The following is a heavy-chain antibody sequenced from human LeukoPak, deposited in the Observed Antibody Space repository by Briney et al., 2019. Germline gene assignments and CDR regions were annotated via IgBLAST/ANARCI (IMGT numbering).Heavy chain of an antibody. D-gene: IGHD2-21*01. CDR2: IRPSGDNT. V-gene: IGHV3-23*01. CDR1: GFTFSSYD. Sequence: GGSLRLSCAASGFTFSSYDMTWVRQAPGRGLEWVSSIRPSGDNTYYGDSVKGRFTISRDHSKNSFYLQMSSLRAEDTGVFYFARDVAYSAFDYWGEGTLVTVSS. J-gene: IGHJ4*02. CDR3: ARDVAYSAFDY.